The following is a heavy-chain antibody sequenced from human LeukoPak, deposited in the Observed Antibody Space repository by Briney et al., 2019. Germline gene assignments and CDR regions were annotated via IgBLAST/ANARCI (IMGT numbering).Heavy chain of an antibody. CDR3: ARGLGRELDGAFDI. V-gene: IGHV3-74*01. J-gene: IGHJ3*02. Sequence: GGSLRLSCAASGFTFGQFWMHWVRQAPGKGLVWVSRISSDGTRTTYGDSVKGRFTISRDNSRNTLYLQMNSLRAEDTAVYYCARGLGRELDGAFDIWGQGTMVTVSS. CDR1: GFTFGQFW. CDR2: ISSDGTRT. D-gene: IGHD3-10*01.